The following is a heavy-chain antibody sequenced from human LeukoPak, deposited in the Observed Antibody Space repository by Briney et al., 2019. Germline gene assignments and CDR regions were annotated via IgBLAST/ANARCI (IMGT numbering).Heavy chain of an antibody. CDR1: GFTFTSSA. CDR3: AKVKVVAATIFDY. J-gene: IGHJ4*02. CDR2: IVVGSGNT. Sequence: SVKVSCKASGFTFTSSAVQWVRQARGQRLEWIGWIVVGSGNTNYAQKFQERVTITRDMSTSTAYMELSSLRSEDTAVYYCAKVKVVAATIFDYWGQGTLVTVSS. D-gene: IGHD2-15*01. V-gene: IGHV1-58*01.